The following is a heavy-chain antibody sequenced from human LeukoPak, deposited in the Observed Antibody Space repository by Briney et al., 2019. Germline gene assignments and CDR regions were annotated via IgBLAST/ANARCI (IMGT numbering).Heavy chain of an antibody. J-gene: IGHJ3*02. V-gene: IGHV3-48*01. CDR2: ISSSSSNI. CDR3: ARGDVVIEPPRFCGFDI. Sequence: PGGSLRLSCAASGFTFNTYSMNWVRQAPGKGLEWVSYISSSSSNIQYADSVKGRFTISRDNAKNSLYLQMNSLRVEDTALYYCARGDVVIEPPRFCGFDIWGHGTMVTVSS. CDR1: GFTFNTYS. D-gene: IGHD1-14*01.